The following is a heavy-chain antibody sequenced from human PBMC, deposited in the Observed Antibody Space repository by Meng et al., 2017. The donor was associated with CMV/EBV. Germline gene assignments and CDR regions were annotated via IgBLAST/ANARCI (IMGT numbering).Heavy chain of an antibody. CDR3: ARGYCSGGSCYRGYYYGMDV. CDR1: GGSVSSGSYY. V-gene: IGHV4-61*01. J-gene: IGHJ6*02. D-gene: IGHD2-15*01. Sequence: SETLSLTCTVSGGSVSSGSYYWSWIRQPPGKGREWIGDIYYSGSTNYNPSLKSRVTISVDTSKNQFSLKLSSVTAADTAVYYCARGYCSGGSCYRGYYYGMDVWGQGTTVTVSS. CDR2: IYYSGST.